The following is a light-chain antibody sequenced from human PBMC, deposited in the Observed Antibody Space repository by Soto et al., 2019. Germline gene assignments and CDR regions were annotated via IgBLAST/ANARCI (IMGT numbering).Light chain of an antibody. CDR1: QSASSSY. Sequence: VLTLSPGTLSLSPGEGATLSCRASQSASSSYLAWYQQKPGQAPRLLIYGGSRRATGIPDRFSGSGSGTDFTLTISRLEPEDLAVYYCQQYGRSLRTFGQGTKVDIK. CDR3: QQYGRSLRT. V-gene: IGKV3-20*01. J-gene: IGKJ1*01. CDR2: GGS.